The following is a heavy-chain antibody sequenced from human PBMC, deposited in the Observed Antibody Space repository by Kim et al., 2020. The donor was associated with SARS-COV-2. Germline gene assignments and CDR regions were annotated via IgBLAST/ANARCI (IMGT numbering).Heavy chain of an antibody. Sequence: SETLSLTCAVTGGSLTYYYWSWVRQAPGKGLEWIGEIDHSGRANYNPSLRGRVTISVDTSKEQFSLKVISMTAADTAVYYCARDLSYYFAYMDVWGYGTTATVP. CDR3: ARDLSYYFAYMDV. V-gene: IGHV4-34*01. CDR2: IDHSGRA. CDR1: GGSLTYYY. J-gene: IGHJ6*03.